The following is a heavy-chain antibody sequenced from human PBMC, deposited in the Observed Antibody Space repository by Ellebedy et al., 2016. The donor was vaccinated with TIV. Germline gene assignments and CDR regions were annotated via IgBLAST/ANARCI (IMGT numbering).Heavy chain of an antibody. CDR2: IYSGGST. CDR3: ARDRDGFDAFDI. Sequence: GGSLRLXXAASGFTVSSNYMSWVRQAPGKGLEWVSVIYSGGSTYYADSVKGRFTISRDNSKNTLYLQMNSLRAEDTAVYYCARDRDGFDAFDIWGQGTMVTVSS. CDR1: GFTVSSNY. V-gene: IGHV3-66*01. J-gene: IGHJ3*02. D-gene: IGHD5-24*01.